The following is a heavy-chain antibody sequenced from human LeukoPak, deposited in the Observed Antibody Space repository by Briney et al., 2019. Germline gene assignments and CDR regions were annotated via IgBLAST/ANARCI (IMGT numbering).Heavy chain of an antibody. D-gene: IGHD3-3*01. CDR3: ARDQRYYDFWSGYYRTDAFDI. CDR2: IWYDGSNK. J-gene: IGHJ3*02. CDR1: GFTFSSYG. V-gene: IGHV3-33*01. Sequence: PGRSLRLSCAAFGFTFSSYGMHWVRQAPGKGLEWVAVIWYDGSNKYYADSVKGRFTISRDNSKNTLYLQMNSLRAEDTAVYYCARDQRYYDFWSGYYRTDAFDIWGQGTMVTVSS.